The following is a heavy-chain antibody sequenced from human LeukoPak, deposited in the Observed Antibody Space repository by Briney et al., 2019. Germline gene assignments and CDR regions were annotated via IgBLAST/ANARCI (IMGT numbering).Heavy chain of an antibody. Sequence: GGSLRLSCAASGFTFTSCTMSWVRQAPGKGLEWVSDIRGSGENTYYADSVKGRFTISRDNSKNTLYLQMSSLRAEDTAVYYCAKGGSYRVQPYFDYWGQEALVTVSS. CDR2: IRGSGENT. V-gene: IGHV3-23*01. CDR1: GFTFTSCT. CDR3: AKGGSYRVQPYFDY. J-gene: IGHJ4*02. D-gene: IGHD1-1*01.